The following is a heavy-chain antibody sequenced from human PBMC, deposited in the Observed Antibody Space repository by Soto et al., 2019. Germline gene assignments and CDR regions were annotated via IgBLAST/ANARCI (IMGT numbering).Heavy chain of an antibody. Sequence: SLRLSCAASGFTFSSYAMHWVRQAPGKGLEWVAVISYDGSNKYYADSVKGRFTISRDNSKNTLYLQMNSLRAEDTAVYYCAGLLVITNYYFYGMDFWGQGTTVTVSS. CDR3: AGLLVITNYYFYGMDF. J-gene: IGHJ6*02. V-gene: IGHV3-30-3*01. CDR1: GFTFSSYA. D-gene: IGHD3-22*01. CDR2: ISYDGSNK.